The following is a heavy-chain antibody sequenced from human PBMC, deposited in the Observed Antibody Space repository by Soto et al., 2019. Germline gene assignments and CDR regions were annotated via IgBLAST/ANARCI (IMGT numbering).Heavy chain of an antibody. Sequence: ASVKVSGKASGYTFTNYGISWVRQAPGQGLEWMGWISAYNGNTNYAQKLQGRVTMTIDTSTSTAYMELRSLRSDDTAVYYCARVSKPYREDHWGQGTLVTVSS. V-gene: IGHV1-18*01. CDR1: GYTFTNYG. CDR2: ISAYNGNT. D-gene: IGHD1-26*01. CDR3: ARVSKPYREDH. J-gene: IGHJ4*02.